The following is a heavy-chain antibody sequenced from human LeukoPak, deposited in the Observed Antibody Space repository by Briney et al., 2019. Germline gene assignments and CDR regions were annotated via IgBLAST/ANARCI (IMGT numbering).Heavy chain of an antibody. CDR2: IYYSGGT. D-gene: IGHD3-22*01. V-gene: IGHV4-59*01. CDR3: ARCYYDSSGYYYFDY. J-gene: IGHJ4*02. CDR1: GGSISSYY. Sequence: PSETLPLTCTVSGGSISSYYWSCIRQPPRRGLEWIGYIYYSGGTNYNPSLKSRVTISVDTSKNQFSLKLSSVTAADTAVYYCARCYYDSSGYYYFDYWGQGTLVTVSS.